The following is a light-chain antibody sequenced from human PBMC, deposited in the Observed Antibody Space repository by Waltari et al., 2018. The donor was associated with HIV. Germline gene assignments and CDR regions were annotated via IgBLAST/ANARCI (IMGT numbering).Light chain of an antibody. CDR3: SSYSSVNTFVV. J-gene: IGLJ2*01. CDR1: SSDIGRSNH. V-gene: IGLV2-14*03. CDR2: DVI. Sequence: QSALTQPASVSGSPGQSITISCTGSSSDIGRSNHVSWYQQFPGKAPKHLITDVIRRPLGVSDRFSGSKSGNTASLTISGLQAEDEASYFCSSYSSVNTFVVFGGGTKVTVL.